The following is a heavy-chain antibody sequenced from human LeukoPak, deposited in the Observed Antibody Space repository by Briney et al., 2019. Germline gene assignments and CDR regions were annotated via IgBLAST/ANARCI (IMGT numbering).Heavy chain of an antibody. V-gene: IGHV1-69*06. CDR1: GGTFSSYA. CDR3: ARGHSSSWYLNY. J-gene: IGHJ4*02. Sequence: SVKVSCKASGGTFSSYAISWVRQAPGQGLEWMGGIIPIFGTANYAQKFQGRVTITADKSTSTAYMELSSLRSEDTAVYYCARGHSSSWYLNYWGQGTLVTVSS. CDR2: IIPIFGTA. D-gene: IGHD6-13*01.